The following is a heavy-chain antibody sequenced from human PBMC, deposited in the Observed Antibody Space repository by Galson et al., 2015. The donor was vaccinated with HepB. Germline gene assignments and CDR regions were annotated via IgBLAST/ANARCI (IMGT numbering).Heavy chain of an antibody. Sequence: SVKVSCKASGGTFNNYDINWVRQAPGQGLEWMGGIIPFFGIPNYAQKFQGRVTITADESTGTVYMELSSLRPGDTAMYYCARRVVNPTVNAFDIWGQGTMVVVSS. J-gene: IGHJ3*02. V-gene: IGHV1-69*13. CDR3: ARRVVNPTVNAFDI. CDR2: IIPFFGIP. D-gene: IGHD4-23*01. CDR1: GGTFNNYD.